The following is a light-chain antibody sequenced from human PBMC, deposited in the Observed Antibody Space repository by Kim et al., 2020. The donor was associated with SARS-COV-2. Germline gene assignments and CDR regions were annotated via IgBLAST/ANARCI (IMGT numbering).Light chain of an antibody. CDR2: KDS. Sequence: SYELIQPSSVSVSPGQTARITCSGDVLAKIYTRWFQQKPGQAPVLVIYKDSERPSGIPERFSGSSSGTTVTLTISGAQVEDEADYFCYSAADNKGVFGTGTKVTVL. CDR3: YSAADNKGV. V-gene: IGLV3-27*01. CDR1: VLAKIY. J-gene: IGLJ1*01.